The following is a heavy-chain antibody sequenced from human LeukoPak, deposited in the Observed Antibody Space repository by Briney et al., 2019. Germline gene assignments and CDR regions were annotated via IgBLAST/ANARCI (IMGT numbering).Heavy chain of an antibody. CDR3: ARDGLGTAADY. CDR1: GYIFTTYA. CDR2: ISVYNGDT. V-gene: IGHV1-18*01. Sequence: ASVKVSCKASGYIFTTYAISWVRQAPGQGLEWMGWISVYNGDTNYAQNLQGRVTMTTDTSTSTAYMELRSLRSDDTAVYYCARDGLGTAADYWGQGTLVSVSS. D-gene: IGHD6-13*01. J-gene: IGHJ4*02.